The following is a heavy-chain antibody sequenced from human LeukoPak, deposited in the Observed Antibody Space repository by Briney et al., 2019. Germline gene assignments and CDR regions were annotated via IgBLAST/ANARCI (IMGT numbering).Heavy chain of an antibody. CDR2: ISYDGSNK. Sequence: GGSLRLSWAASGFTFSSYGMHWVRQAPGKGLEWVAVISYDGSNKYYADSVKGRFTISRDNAKNTLYLQMNSLRAEDTAVYYCARVVGARAVDYFDYWGQGTLVTVSS. CDR1: GFTFSSYG. CDR3: ARVVGARAVDYFDY. J-gene: IGHJ4*02. D-gene: IGHD1-26*01. V-gene: IGHV3-30*03.